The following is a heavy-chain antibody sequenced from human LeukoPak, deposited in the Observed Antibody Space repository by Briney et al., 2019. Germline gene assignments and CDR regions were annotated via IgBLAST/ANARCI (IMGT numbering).Heavy chain of an antibody. CDR2: IYYSGNT. D-gene: IGHD5-24*01. CDR1: GGSLSSYY. J-gene: IGHJ4*02. Sequence: ASETLSLTCTVSGGSLSSYYWTWIRQPPGKGLEWIGYIYYSGNTNYNPSLKSRVTISVDTSKNQFSLKLSSVTAADTAVYYCARNRDGYNSLLDYWGQGTLVTVSS. CDR3: ARNRDGYNSLLDY. V-gene: IGHV4-59*08.